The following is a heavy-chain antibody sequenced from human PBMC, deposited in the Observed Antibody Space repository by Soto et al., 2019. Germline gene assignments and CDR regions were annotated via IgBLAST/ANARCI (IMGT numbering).Heavy chain of an antibody. CDR2: ISSSSSYI. CDR1: GFTFSSYN. CDR3: AKEGRLKAPDY. Sequence: PGGSLRLSCASSGFTFSSYNMNLVRQAPGKGLEWVSSISSSSSYIYYADSVKGRFTISRDNSKNTLYLQMNSLRVEDSAVYYCAKEGRLKAPDYWGQGTLVTVSS. J-gene: IGHJ4*02. D-gene: IGHD1-26*01. V-gene: IGHV3-21*04.